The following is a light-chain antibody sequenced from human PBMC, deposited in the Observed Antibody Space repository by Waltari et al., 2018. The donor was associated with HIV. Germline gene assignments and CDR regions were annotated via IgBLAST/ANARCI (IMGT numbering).Light chain of an antibody. CDR1: SSSIRSRT. CDR3: ATRGDSLSDVL. V-gene: IGLV1-44*01. J-gene: IGLJ3*02. CDR2: RDD. Sequence: QSVLTQPPSVSAAPGQRVTISCSGNSSSIRSRTVHWYQQIPGTAPRLVIYRDDQRPSGVPDRFSGSKSGTSGSLAISGLQSEDEADYYCATRGDSLSDVLFGGGTRLTVL.